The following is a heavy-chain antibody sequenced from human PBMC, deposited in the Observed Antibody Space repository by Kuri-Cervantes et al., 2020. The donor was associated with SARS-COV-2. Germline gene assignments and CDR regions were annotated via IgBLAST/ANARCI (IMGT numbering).Heavy chain of an antibody. V-gene: IGHV1-2*02. Sequence: ASVKVSCKASGYTFTGYYMHWVRQAPGQGLEWMGWINPNSGGTNYAQKFQGRVTVTRDTSISTAYMELSRLRSDDTAVYYRAREGEYQLLYSSGIYYYGMDVWGQGTTVTVSS. J-gene: IGHJ6*02. CDR1: GYTFTGYY. D-gene: IGHD2-2*02. CDR2: INPNSGGT. CDR3: AREGEYQLLYSSGIYYYGMDV.